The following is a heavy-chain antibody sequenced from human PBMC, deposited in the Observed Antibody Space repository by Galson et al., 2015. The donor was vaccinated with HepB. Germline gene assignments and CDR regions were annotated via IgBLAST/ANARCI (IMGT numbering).Heavy chain of an antibody. CDR2: IIPIFGTA. Sequence: SVKVSCKASGGTFSSYAISWVRQAPGQGLEWMGGIIPIFGTANYAQKFQGRVTITADESTSTAYMELSSLRSEDTAVYYCGGGSYCDFDDAFDIWGQGTMVTVSS. D-gene: IGHD3-10*01. CDR3: GGGSYCDFDDAFDI. V-gene: IGHV1-69*13. CDR1: GGTFSSYA. J-gene: IGHJ3*02.